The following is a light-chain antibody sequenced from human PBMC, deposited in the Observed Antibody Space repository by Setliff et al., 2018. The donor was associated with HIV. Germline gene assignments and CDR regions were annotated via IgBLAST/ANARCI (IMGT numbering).Light chain of an antibody. CDR2: EVS. CDR1: SSDVGSYNL. V-gene: IGLV2-14*02. J-gene: IGLJ3*02. Sequence: QSVLTQPASVSGSPGQSITISCTGTSSDVGSYNLVSWYQLHPGKAPKLMIYEVSNRPSGVSNRFSGSTSGNTASLTISGLQAEDEADYFRCSFTTSDTWVFGGGTKVTVL. CDR3: CSFTTSDTWV.